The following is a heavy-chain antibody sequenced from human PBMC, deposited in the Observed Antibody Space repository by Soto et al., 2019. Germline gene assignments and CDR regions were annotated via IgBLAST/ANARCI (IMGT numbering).Heavy chain of an antibody. J-gene: IGHJ4*02. D-gene: IGHD3-3*01. CDR3: AKDMSGYPPYYFDY. CDR2: LNWNSGDI. CDR1: GFTFENYA. Sequence: PGGSLRLSCAASGFTFENYAMHWVRQGPGKGLEWVSGLNWNSGDIGYADSVKGRFTISRDNAENSLYLQMNSLRAEDTAFYYCAKDMSGYPPYYFDYWGQGTRVTVSA. V-gene: IGHV3-9*01.